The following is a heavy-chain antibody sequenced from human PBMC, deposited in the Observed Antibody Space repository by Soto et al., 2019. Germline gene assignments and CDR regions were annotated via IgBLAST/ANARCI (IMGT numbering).Heavy chain of an antibody. CDR2: IIPILGIA. CDR1: GGTFSSYT. CDR3: ARGFLDPGHYYYYYMDV. J-gene: IGHJ6*03. Sequence: SVKVSCKASGGTFSSYTISWVRQAPGQGLEWMGRIIPILGIANYAQKFQGRVTITADKSTGTAYMELSSLRSEDTAVYYCARGFLDPGHYYYYYMDVWGKGTTVTVSS. V-gene: IGHV1-69*02. D-gene: IGHD3-3*01.